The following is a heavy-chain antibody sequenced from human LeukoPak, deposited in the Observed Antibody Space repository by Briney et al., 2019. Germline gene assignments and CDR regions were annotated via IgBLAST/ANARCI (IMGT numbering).Heavy chain of an antibody. CDR1: GGSISSYY. V-gene: IGHV4-4*07. CDR3: AREVGGDFDALDY. J-gene: IGHJ4*02. Sequence: SETLSLTCTVSGGSISSYYWNWIRQPAGKGLEWIGHIYTSGSANYNPSLKSRVTISVDNSKNQFSLTLTSVTAADTAVYYCAREVGGDFDALDYWGQGTLVTVSS. D-gene: IGHD4-17*01. CDR2: IYTSGSA.